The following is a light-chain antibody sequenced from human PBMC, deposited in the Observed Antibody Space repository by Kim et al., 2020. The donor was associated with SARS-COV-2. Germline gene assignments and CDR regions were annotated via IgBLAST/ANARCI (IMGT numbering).Light chain of an antibody. CDR1: ISDVGGYNY. CDR3: SSYTSSSTWV. Sequence: QSALTQPASVSGSPGQSITISCTGTISDVGGYNYFSWYQQHPGKAPKLMIYDVSKRPSGVSNRFSGSKSGNTASLTISGLQAEDEADYYCSSYTSSSTWVFGGGTKLTVL. CDR2: DVS. J-gene: IGLJ3*02. V-gene: IGLV2-14*01.